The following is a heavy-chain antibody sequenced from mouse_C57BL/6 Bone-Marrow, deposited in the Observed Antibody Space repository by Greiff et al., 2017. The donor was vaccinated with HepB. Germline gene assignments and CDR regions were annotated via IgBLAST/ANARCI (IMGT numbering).Heavy chain of an antibody. V-gene: IGHV5-15*01. CDR2: ISNLAYSI. D-gene: IGHD1-1*01. CDR3: ARQELAFAY. Sequence: EVHLVESGGGLVQPGGSLKLSCAASGFTFSDYGMAWVRQAPRKGPEWVAFISNLAYSIYYADTVTGRFTISRENAKNTLYLEMSSLRSEDTAMYYCARQELAFAYWGQGTLVTVSA. J-gene: IGHJ3*01. CDR1: GFTFSDYG.